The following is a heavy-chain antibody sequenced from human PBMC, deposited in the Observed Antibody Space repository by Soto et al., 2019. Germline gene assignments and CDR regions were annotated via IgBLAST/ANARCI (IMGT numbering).Heavy chain of an antibody. CDR2: ISYDGSNK. J-gene: IGHJ4*02. D-gene: IGHD2-15*01. V-gene: IGHV3-30-3*01. CDR3: LGVRDIVVVVAATSFDY. Sequence: QVQLVESGGGVVQPGRSLRLSCAASGFTFSSYAMHWVRQAPGKGLEWVAVISYDGSNKYYADSVKGRFTISRDNSKNTLYLQMNSLSAEDTAVYYCLGVRDIVVVVAATSFDYWGQGTLVTVSS. CDR1: GFTFSSYA.